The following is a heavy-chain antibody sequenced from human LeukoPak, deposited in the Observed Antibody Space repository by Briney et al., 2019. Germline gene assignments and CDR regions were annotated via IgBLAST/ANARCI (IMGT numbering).Heavy chain of an antibody. CDR1: GFTFSSYA. CDR3: FGGSGYNSDY. Sequence: GGSLRLSCAASGFTFSSYAMSWVRLTPGKGLEWVSTISGRAGTTYYADSVKGRFTISRDNSKNTLYLQMNSLRAEDTALYSCFGGSGYNSDYWGQGTLVTVSP. CDR2: ISGRAGTT. V-gene: IGHV3-23*01. D-gene: IGHD3-22*01. J-gene: IGHJ4*02.